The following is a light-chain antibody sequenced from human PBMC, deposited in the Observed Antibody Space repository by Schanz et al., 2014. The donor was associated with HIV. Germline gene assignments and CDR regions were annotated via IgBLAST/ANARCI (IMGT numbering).Light chain of an antibody. CDR2: DVS. CDR3: CSFTSSNTLL. Sequence: QSALTQPPSASGSRGQSVTISCTGTSSDVGHYDYVSWYQQHPGKAPKLMIYDVSNRPSGVSNRFSGSKSGNTASLTISGLQAEDEADYYCCSFTSSNTLLFGGGTKLTVL. CDR1: SSDVGHYDY. J-gene: IGLJ2*01. V-gene: IGLV2-14*01.